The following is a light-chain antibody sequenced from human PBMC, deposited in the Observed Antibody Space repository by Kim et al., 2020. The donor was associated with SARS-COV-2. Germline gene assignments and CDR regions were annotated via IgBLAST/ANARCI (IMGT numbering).Light chain of an antibody. Sequence: SPGQTARITCSGVALAKQYAFWFQQKPGQAPVLVIYNDSDRPSGIHERFSGSSSGTTVTLTISGVQAEDEADYYCQSADSIGTYWVFGGGTKVTVL. V-gene: IGLV3-25*03. CDR2: NDS. CDR3: QSADSIGTYWV. CDR1: ALAKQY. J-gene: IGLJ3*02.